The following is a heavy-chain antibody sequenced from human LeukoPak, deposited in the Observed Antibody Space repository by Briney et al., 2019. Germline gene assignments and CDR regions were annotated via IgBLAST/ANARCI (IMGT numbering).Heavy chain of an antibody. Sequence: KPSETLSLTCAVYGGSFSGYYWSWIRQPPGKGLEWIGEINHSGSTNYNPSLKSRVTISVDTSKNQFSLKLSSVTAADTAVYYCAISSGWYTSFDYWGQGTLVTVSS. CDR1: GGSFSGYY. J-gene: IGHJ4*02. CDR2: INHSGST. V-gene: IGHV4-34*01. D-gene: IGHD6-19*01. CDR3: AISSGWYTSFDY.